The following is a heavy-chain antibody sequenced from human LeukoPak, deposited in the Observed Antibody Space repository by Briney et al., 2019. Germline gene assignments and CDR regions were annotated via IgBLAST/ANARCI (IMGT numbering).Heavy chain of an antibody. D-gene: IGHD1-26*01. J-gene: IGHJ4*02. Sequence: GGSLRLSCEASGFTFSTYSMNWVRQAPGKGLEWVSFISSSSTTMYYADSVKGRFTISRDNAKNSLYLQVNSLRDEDTAVYYCAKSESYRFDYWGQGTLVTVSS. CDR2: ISSSSTTM. V-gene: IGHV3-48*02. CDR1: GFTFSTYS. CDR3: AKSESYRFDY.